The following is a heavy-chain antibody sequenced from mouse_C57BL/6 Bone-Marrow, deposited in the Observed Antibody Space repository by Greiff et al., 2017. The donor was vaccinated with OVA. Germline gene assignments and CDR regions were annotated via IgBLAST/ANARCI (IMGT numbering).Heavy chain of an antibody. CDR2: IDPSDSET. J-gene: IGHJ3*01. CDR3: ARSRDYDVGFAY. D-gene: IGHD2-4*01. V-gene: IGHV1-52*01. CDR1: GYTFTSYW. Sequence: VKLQQPGAELVRPGSSVKLSCKASGYTFTSYWMHWVKQRPIQGLEWIGNIDPSDSETHYNQKFKDKATLTVDKSSSTAYMQLSSLTSEDSAFYYCARSRDYDVGFAYWGQGTLVTVSA.